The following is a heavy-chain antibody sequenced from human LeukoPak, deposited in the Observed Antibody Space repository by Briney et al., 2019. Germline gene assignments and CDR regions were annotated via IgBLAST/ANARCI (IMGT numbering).Heavy chain of an antibody. CDR3: ARDLERRNWFDP. V-gene: IGHV3-11*04. Sequence: GGSLRLSCAASGFTFSDYYMSWIRQAPGKGLEWVSYISSSGSTIYYADSVRGRFTISRDNAKNSLYLQMNSLRAEDTAVYHCARDLERRNWFDPWGQGTLVTVSS. CDR1: GFTFSDYY. J-gene: IGHJ5*02. CDR2: ISSSGSTI. D-gene: IGHD1-1*01.